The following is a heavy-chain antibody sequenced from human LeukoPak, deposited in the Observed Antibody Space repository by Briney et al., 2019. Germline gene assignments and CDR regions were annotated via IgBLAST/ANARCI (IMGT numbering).Heavy chain of an antibody. CDR2: MNPNSGNT. V-gene: IGHV1-8*01. CDR3: ARLTGSWIQLPFQH. D-gene: IGHD5-18*01. Sequence: GASVKVSCKASGYTFTSYDINWVRQATGQGLEWMGWMNPNSGNTGYAQKFQGRVTMTRNTSISTAYMELSSLRSEDTAVYYCARLTGSWIQLPFQHWGQGTLVTVSS. J-gene: IGHJ1*01. CDR1: GYTFTSYD.